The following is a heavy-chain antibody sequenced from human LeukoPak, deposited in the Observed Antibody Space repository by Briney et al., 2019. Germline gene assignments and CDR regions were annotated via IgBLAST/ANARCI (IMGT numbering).Heavy chain of an antibody. J-gene: IGHJ3*02. Sequence: GGSLRLSCAASGFTFSSYEMNWVRQAPGQGLEWVSYISSSGSTIYYADSVKGRFTISRDNAKNSLYLQMNSLRAEDTAVYYCARDCGGGSCYGPYDAFDIWGQGTMVTVSS. V-gene: IGHV3-48*03. CDR1: GFTFSSYE. CDR2: ISSSGSTI. CDR3: ARDCGGGSCYGPYDAFDI. D-gene: IGHD2-15*01.